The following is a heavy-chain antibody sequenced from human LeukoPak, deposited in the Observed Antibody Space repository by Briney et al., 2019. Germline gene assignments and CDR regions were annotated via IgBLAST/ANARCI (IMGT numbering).Heavy chain of an antibody. J-gene: IGHJ4*02. D-gene: IGHD6-13*01. CDR3: ARHLRASSTSDY. V-gene: IGHV4-39*01. CDR1: GGSISSSSYY. Sequence: MSSETLSLTCTVSGGSISSSSYYWGWIRQPPGKGLEWIGSIYYSGSTYYNPSLKSRVTISVDTSKNQFSLKLSSVTAADTAVYYCARHLRASSTSDYWGQGTLVTVSS. CDR2: IYYSGST.